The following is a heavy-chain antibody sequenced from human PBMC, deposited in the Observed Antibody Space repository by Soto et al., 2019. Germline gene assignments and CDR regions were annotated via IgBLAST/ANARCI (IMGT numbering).Heavy chain of an antibody. Sequence: KSSQTLSLTCTVAGDSISAYYWSWIRQPPGKGLEWIGHIYNSGFTNYNPSLEGRVTISVDTSRNYFSLKVRSVTTADTAVYYCARLERTVNGYYYYYGVDVWGQGTTVTVSS. CDR2: IYNSGFT. D-gene: IGHD4-17*01. V-gene: IGHV4-59*01. CDR3: ARLERTVNGYYYYYGVDV. CDR1: GDSISAYY. J-gene: IGHJ6*02.